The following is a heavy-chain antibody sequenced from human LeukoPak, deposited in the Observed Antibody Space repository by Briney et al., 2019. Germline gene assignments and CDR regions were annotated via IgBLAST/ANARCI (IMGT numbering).Heavy chain of an antibody. CDR2: IYYSGST. CDR3: ARWIVGATGFDY. CDR1: GGSISSSSYY. D-gene: IGHD1-26*01. V-gene: IGHV4-39*07. Sequence: PSETLSLTCTVSGGSISSSSYYWGWIRQPPGKGLEWIGSIYYSGSTYYNPSLKIRVTISVDTSKNQFSLKLSSVTAADTAVYYCARWIVGATGFDYWGQGTLVTVSS. J-gene: IGHJ4*02.